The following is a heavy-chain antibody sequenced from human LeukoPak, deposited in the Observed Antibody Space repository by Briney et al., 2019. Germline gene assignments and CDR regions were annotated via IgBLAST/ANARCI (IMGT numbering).Heavy chain of an antibody. CDR3: ARDTLYGSGPPFDY. CDR2: IYSGGST. D-gene: IGHD6-19*01. CDR1: GFTVSSNY. J-gene: IGHJ4*02. Sequence: GGSLRLSCAASGFTVSSNYMSWVRQAPGKGLEWVSVIYSGGSTYYADSVKGRFTISRDNSKNTLYLQMNSLRAEDTAVYYCARDTLYGSGPPFDYWGQGTLVTVSS. V-gene: IGHV3-66*01.